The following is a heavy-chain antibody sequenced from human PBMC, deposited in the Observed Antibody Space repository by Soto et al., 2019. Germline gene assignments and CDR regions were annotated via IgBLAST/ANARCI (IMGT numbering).Heavy chain of an antibody. D-gene: IGHD2-15*01. J-gene: IGHJ4*02. CDR1: GFTLRSYW. Sequence: GGSLRLSCAASGFTLRSYWMHWVRQAPGKGLVWVSRINSDGSTTSYADSVKGRFTISRDNAKNTLDLQMNSLRVEDTAVYYCARDLTGSGTYWGQGTLVTVSS. CDR2: INSDGSTT. V-gene: IGHV3-74*01. CDR3: ARDLTGSGTY.